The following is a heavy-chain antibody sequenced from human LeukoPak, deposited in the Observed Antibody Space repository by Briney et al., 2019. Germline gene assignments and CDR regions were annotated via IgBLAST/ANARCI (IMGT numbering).Heavy chain of an antibody. CDR1: GGTFSSYA. V-gene: IGHV1-69*13. CDR3: ARAIVVVPAAIGGTNWFDP. D-gene: IGHD2-2*01. J-gene: IGHJ5*02. CDR2: IIPIFGTA. Sequence: SVKVSCKASGGTFSSYAISWVRQAPGQGLEWTGGIIPIFGTANYAQKFQGRVTITADESTSTAYMELSSLRSEDTAVYYCARAIVVVPAAIGGTNWFDPWGQGTLVTVSS.